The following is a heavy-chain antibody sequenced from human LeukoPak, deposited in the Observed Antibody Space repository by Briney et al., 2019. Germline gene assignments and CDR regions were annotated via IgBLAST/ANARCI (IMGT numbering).Heavy chain of an antibody. CDR2: IIPIFGTA. J-gene: IGHJ6*03. Sequence: SVKVSCKASGGTFSSYAISWVRQAPGQGLEWMGGIIPIFGTANYAQKFQGRVTITADESTSTAYMELSSLRSEDTAVYYCAREGSSTAAGPKFYYYYYMDVWGKGTTVTVSS. V-gene: IGHV1-69*13. D-gene: IGHD6-13*01. CDR1: GGTFSSYA. CDR3: AREGSSTAAGPKFYYYYYMDV.